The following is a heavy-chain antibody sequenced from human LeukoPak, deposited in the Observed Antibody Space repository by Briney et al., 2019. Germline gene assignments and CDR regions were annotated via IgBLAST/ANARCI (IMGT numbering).Heavy chain of an antibody. V-gene: IGHV3-7*04. J-gene: IGHJ5*02. CDR1: GFTFRNFW. CDR3: AVDKGYNRFDP. Sequence: PGGSLRLSCVASGFTFRNFWMRWVRQAPGKGLEWLANMNEEGSVKNHVDSVKGRFTISRDNAKNSVYLQLNSLRVEDTAVYYCAVDKGYNRFDPWGQGTLVSVSS. CDR2: MNEEGSVK.